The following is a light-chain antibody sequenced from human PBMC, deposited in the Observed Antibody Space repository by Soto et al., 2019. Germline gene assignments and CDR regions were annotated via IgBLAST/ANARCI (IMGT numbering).Light chain of an antibody. V-gene: IGLV3-21*02. CDR2: DDS. CDR1: NIGSKS. Sequence: SYELTQPPSVSVAPGQTARITCGGNNIGSKSVHWYQQKPGQAPVLVVYDDSDRPSGIPERFSGSNSGNTASLTISGLQAEDEADYYCSSYTSSSLYVFGTGTQLTVL. J-gene: IGLJ1*01. CDR3: SSYTSSSLYV.